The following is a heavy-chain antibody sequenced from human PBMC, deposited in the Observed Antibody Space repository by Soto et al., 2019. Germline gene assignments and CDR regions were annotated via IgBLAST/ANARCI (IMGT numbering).Heavy chain of an antibody. J-gene: IGHJ4*02. V-gene: IGHV3-66*01. CDR3: ARSNWGPYFDY. CDR1: GFTVSSNY. CDR2: IYSGGST. Sequence: GGSLRLSCAASGFTVSSNYMSWVRQAPGKGLEWVSVIYSGGSTYYADSVKGRFTISRDNSKNTLYLQMNSLRAEDTAVYYCARSNWGPYFDYWGQGTLVTVSS. D-gene: IGHD7-27*01.